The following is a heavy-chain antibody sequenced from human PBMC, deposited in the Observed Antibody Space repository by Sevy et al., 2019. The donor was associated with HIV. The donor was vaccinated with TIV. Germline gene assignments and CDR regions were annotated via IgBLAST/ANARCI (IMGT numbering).Heavy chain of an antibody. V-gene: IGHV3-7*01. CDR2: IKQDGGQK. Sequence: GGSLRLSCAASGFTFSKYWMGWVRQAPGKGLEWVANIKQDGGQKYYVDSVKGRFTISRDKAKNSLYLQMNSLRAEDTAVYFCARDDGNYYFHYWGQGTLVTVSS. D-gene: IGHD1-7*01. J-gene: IGHJ4*02. CDR3: ARDDGNYYFHY. CDR1: GFTFSKYW.